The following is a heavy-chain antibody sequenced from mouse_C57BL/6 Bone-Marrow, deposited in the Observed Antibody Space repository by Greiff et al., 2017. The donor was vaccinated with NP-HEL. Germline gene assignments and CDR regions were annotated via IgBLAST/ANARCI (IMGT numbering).Heavy chain of an antibody. J-gene: IGHJ2*01. CDR2: IDPENGDT. CDR3: TSGSSYYY. V-gene: IGHV14-4*01. CDR1: GFNIKDDY. Sequence: VQLQQSGAELVRPGASVKLSCTASGFNIKDDYMHWVKQRPEQGLEWIGWIDPENGDTEYAPKFQGKATITADTSSNTAYLQLSSLTSEDTAVYYCTSGSSYYYWGQGTTLTVSS. D-gene: IGHD1-1*01.